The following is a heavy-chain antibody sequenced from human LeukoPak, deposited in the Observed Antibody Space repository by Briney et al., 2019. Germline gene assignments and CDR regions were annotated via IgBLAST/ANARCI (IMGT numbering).Heavy chain of an antibody. D-gene: IGHD2-15*01. CDR3: ARDGVVVAAIGGSWFDP. CDR2: INPSGGST. J-gene: IGHJ5*02. CDR1: GYTFTSYY. Sequence: ASVKVSRKASGYTFTSYYMHWVRQAPGQGLEWMGIINPSGGSTSYAQKFQGRVTMTRDTSTSTVYMELSSLRSEDTAVYYCARDGVVVAAIGGSWFDPWGQGTLVTVSS. V-gene: IGHV1-46*01.